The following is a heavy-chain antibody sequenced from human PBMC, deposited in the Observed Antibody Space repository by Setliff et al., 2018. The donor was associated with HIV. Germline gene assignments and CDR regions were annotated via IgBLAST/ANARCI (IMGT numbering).Heavy chain of an antibody. CDR1: GDSIRGYY. V-gene: IGHV4-59*08. CDR3: ARPGSIPGVAITPVDY. J-gene: IGHJ4*02. Sequence: SETLSLTCTVSGDSIRGYYWSWIRQPPGKGLEWMGYVFSTGFAAYNPSLKSRLTISVDTSKSQFSLRLTSVTAADTSIYYCARPGSIPGVAITPVDYWGQGALVTVSS. CDR2: VFSTGFA. D-gene: IGHD5-12*01.